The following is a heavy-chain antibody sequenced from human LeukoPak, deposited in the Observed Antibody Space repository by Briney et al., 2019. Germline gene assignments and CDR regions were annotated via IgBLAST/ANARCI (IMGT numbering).Heavy chain of an antibody. V-gene: IGHV1-2*02. Sequence: ASVEVSCKASGYTFTGYYMHWVRQAPGQGLEWMGWINPNSGGTNYAQKFQGRVTMTRDTSISTAYMELSRLRSDDTAVYYCARDYDSSGYLFDYWGQGTLVTVSS. D-gene: IGHD3-22*01. CDR3: ARDYDSSGYLFDY. J-gene: IGHJ4*02. CDR2: INPNSGGT. CDR1: GYTFTGYY.